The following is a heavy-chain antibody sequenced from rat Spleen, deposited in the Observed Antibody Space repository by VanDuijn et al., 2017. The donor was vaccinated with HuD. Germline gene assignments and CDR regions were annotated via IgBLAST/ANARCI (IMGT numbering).Heavy chain of an antibody. V-gene: IGHV2S8*01. CDR3: TRGDGSYYYFDY. CDR2: ISSGGST. Sequence: QVQLKESGPGLVQPSQTLSLTCTVSGFSLTSNGVSWVRQPPGKGLEWIAAISSGGSTYYNSALKSRLSISRDTSKIQVFLKMNSRQTEDTAIYFCTRGDGSYYYFDYWGQGVMGTVSS. J-gene: IGHJ2*01. D-gene: IGHD1-12*02. CDR1: GFSLTSNG.